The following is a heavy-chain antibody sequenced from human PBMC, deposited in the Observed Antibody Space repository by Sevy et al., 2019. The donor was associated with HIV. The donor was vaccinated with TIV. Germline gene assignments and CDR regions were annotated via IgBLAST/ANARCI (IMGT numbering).Heavy chain of an antibody. D-gene: IGHD3-10*01. Sequence: ASVKVSCKASGYTFTNYEINWVRQATGQGLEWMGWMNPNSGKTGYAPQFHGRVTMTRNTSLKIAYMELSSLGSDDTAVYYCARDEQRPYYYGSGNMGHWGQGTLVTVSS. CDR1: GYTFTNYE. V-gene: IGHV1-8*01. CDR3: ARDEQRPYYYGSGNMGH. CDR2: MNPNSGKT. J-gene: IGHJ4*02.